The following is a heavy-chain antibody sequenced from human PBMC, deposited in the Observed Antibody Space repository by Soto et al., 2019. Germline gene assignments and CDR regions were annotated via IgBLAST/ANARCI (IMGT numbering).Heavy chain of an antibody. Sequence: GASVKVSCKASGGTFSSYGISWVRQAPGQGLEWMGAIIIMFGTTNYAQKFQGRVTITADESTSTVYMELSSLRSEDTAVYYCAKDVRKDYDTGGYFFDFWGQGTQVTV. J-gene: IGHJ4*02. D-gene: IGHD3-22*01. CDR3: AKDVRKDYDTGGYFFDF. V-gene: IGHV1-69*13. CDR2: IIIMFGTT. CDR1: GGTFSSYG.